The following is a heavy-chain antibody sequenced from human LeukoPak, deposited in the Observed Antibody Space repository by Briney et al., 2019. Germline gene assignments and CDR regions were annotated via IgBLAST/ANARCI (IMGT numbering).Heavy chain of an antibody. J-gene: IGHJ4*02. CDR1: GFTFSSRW. Sequence: PGGSLRLSCAASGFTFSSRWMGWVRQAPGKGLEWVANIRNDGLTQYYLDSVKGRFTISRDNAKDSLSLQMNNLRAEDTAVYFCARHGDYCFDLWGQGTLVTVSS. CDR2: IRNDGLTQ. CDR3: ARHGDYCFDL. V-gene: IGHV3-7*01. D-gene: IGHD4-17*01.